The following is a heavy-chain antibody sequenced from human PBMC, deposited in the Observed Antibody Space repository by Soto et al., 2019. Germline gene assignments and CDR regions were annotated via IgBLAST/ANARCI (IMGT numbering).Heavy chain of an antibody. J-gene: IGHJ6*02. CDR1: GGTFSSYA. V-gene: IGHV1-69*01. Sequence: QVQLVQSGAEVKKPGSSVKVSCKASGGTFSSYAISWVRQAPGQGLEWMGGIIPIFGTANYAQKFQGGVTITADESTSTAYMELSSLISEDTAVYYCAIPYCSSTSCYTRRDYYYGMDVWGPGTTVTVSS. D-gene: IGHD2-2*02. CDR2: IIPIFGTA. CDR3: AIPYCSSTSCYTRRDYYYGMDV.